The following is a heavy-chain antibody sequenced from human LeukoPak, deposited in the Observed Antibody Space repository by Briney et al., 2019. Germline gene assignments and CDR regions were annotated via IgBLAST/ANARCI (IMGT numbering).Heavy chain of an antibody. J-gene: IGHJ4*02. CDR1: GGSISSGGYY. V-gene: IGHV4-31*03. Sequence: SETLSLTCTVSGGSISSGGYYWSWIRQHPGKGLEWIVYIYYSGSTYYNPSLKSRVTISVDTSKNQFSLKLSSVTAADTAVYYCAREPHPYYDSSGSYFDYWGQGTLVTVSS. CDR3: AREPHPYYDSSGSYFDY. D-gene: IGHD3-22*01. CDR2: IYYSGST.